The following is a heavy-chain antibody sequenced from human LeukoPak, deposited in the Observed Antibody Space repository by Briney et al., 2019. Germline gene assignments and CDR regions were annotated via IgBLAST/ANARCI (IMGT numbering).Heavy chain of an antibody. D-gene: IGHD6-19*01. V-gene: IGHV4-4*07. CDR2: IYISGSGST. CDR3: ARDKRVAVAGTYIYYYYMDV. Sequence: PSETLSLTCTVSGGSISSYYWSWIRQPAGKGLEWIGRIYISGSGSTDYNPSLKSRVTMSVDTSKNQFSLKLSSVTAADTAVYYCARDKRVAVAGTYIYYYYMDVWGNGTTVTISS. CDR1: GGSISSYY. J-gene: IGHJ6*03.